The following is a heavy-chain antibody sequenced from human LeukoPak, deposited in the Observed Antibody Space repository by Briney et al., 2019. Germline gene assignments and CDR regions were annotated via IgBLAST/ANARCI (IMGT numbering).Heavy chain of an antibody. J-gene: IGHJ4*02. CDR1: GGSISGYY. V-gene: IGHV4-59*01. D-gene: IGHD3-3*01. Sequence: PSETLSLTCTVSGGSISGYYWSWIRQPPGKGLEWIGYIYYSGSTNYNPSLKSRVTISVDTSKNQFSLKLSSVTAADTAVYYCARGGYDFWSGFIYWGQGTLVTVSS. CDR2: IYYSGST. CDR3: ARGGYDFWSGFIY.